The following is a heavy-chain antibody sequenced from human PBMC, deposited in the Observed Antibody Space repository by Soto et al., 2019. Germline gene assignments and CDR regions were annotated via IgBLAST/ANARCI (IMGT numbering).Heavy chain of an antibody. CDR1: GGSISSSSYY. D-gene: IGHD3-10*01. CDR2: IYYSGST. V-gene: IGHV4-39*07. CDR3: ARAGTTMVRGVISGWFDP. Sequence: SETLSLTCTVSGGSISSSSYYWGWIRQPPGKGLEWIGSIYYSGSTYYNPSLKSRVTISVDTSKNQFSLKLSSVTAADTAVYYFARAGTTMVRGVISGWFDPWGQGTLVTVS. J-gene: IGHJ5*02.